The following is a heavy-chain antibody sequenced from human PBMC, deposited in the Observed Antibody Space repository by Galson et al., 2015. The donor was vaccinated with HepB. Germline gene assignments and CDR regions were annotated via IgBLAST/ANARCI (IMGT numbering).Heavy chain of an antibody. CDR2: IIPILGIA. Sequence: SVKVSCKASGGTFSSYTISWVRQAPGQGPEWMGRIIPILGIANYAQKFQGRVTITADKSTSTAYMELSSLRSEDTAVYYCAREGTGRGYDILTGYYTGDYGMDVWGQGTTVTVSS. J-gene: IGHJ6*02. CDR1: GGTFSSYT. CDR3: AREGTGRGYDILTGYYTGDYGMDV. D-gene: IGHD3-9*01. V-gene: IGHV1-69*04.